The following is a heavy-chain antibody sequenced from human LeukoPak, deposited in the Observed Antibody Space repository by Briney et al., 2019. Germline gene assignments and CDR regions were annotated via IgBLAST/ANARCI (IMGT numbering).Heavy chain of an antibody. Sequence: PSETLSLTCTVSGGSISSSSYYWGWIRQPPGKGLEWIGSIYYSGSTYYNPSLKSRVTISVDTSKNQFSLKLSSVTAADTAVYYCAGGSGYYGWFDPWGQGTLVTVSS. D-gene: IGHD3-22*01. CDR1: GGSISSSSYY. J-gene: IGHJ5*02. V-gene: IGHV4-39*07. CDR2: IYYSGST. CDR3: AGGSGYYGWFDP.